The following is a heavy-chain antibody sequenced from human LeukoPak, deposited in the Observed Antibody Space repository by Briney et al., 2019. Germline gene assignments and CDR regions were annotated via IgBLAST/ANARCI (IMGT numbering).Heavy chain of an antibody. CDR1: GFTFSSYA. J-gene: IGHJ4*02. CDR2: ISGSGGST. D-gene: IGHD3-10*01. CDR3: ATHSITMVRGVITLYYFDY. Sequence: PGGSLRLSCAASGFTFSSYAMGWVRQAPGKGLEWVSAISGSGGSTYYADSVKGRFTISRDNSKNTLYLQMNSLRAEDTAVYYCATHSITMVRGVITLYYFDYWGQGTLVTVSS. V-gene: IGHV3-23*01.